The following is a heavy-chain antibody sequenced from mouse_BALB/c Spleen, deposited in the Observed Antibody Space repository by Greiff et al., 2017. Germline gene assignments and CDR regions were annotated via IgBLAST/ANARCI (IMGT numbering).Heavy chain of an antibody. D-gene: IGHD2-1*01. J-gene: IGHJ3*01. Sequence: QVQLKESGAELVRPGASVTLSCKASGYTFTDYEMHWVKQTPVHGLEWIGAIDPETGGTAYNQKFKGKATLTADKSSSTAYMELRSLTSEDSAVYYCTRNYGNYGAAWFAYWGQGTLVTVSA. V-gene: IGHV1-15*01. CDR2: IDPETGGT. CDR3: TRNYGNYGAAWFAY. CDR1: GYTFTDYE.